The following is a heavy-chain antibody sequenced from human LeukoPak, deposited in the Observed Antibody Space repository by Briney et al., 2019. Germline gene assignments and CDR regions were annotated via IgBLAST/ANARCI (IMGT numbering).Heavy chain of an antibody. J-gene: IGHJ4*02. D-gene: IGHD5-24*01. CDR2: TYYRSKWYN. CDR3: ARDVMATGGGFDY. V-gene: IGHV6-1*01. Sequence: SQTLSLTCALSGDSVSSNSAAWNWIRQSPSRGLEWLGRTYYRSKWYNDYAVSVKSRIIINPDTSKNQFSLLLDSVTPEDTAVYYCARDVMATGGGFDYWGQGTLVTVSS. CDR1: GDSVSSNSAA.